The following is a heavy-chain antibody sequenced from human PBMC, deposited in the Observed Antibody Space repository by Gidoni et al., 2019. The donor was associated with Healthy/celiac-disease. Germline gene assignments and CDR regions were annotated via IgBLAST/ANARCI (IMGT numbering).Heavy chain of an antibody. CDR2: IIPIFGTA. Sequence: VQLVQSGAEVQKPGPSVTVSCQPSGGTFGSSATSWVRQAPGQGLECLGGIIPIFGTANYAQKFQGRVTITADESTSTAYMELSSLRAEDTAVYYCARESSGSYMGDLNWFDPWGQGTLVTVSS. CDR3: ARESSGSYMGDLNWFDP. CDR1: GGTFGSSA. J-gene: IGHJ5*02. D-gene: IGHD1-26*01. V-gene: IGHV1-69*12.